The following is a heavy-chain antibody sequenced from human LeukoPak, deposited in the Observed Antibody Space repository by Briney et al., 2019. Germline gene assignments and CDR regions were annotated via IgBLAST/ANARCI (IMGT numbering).Heavy chain of an antibody. CDR1: GGSISSSSYY. CDR3: ARHGNAAAGDFDY. D-gene: IGHD6-13*01. Sequence: SETLSLTCSVSGGSISSSSYYWGWIRQPPGKGLEWIGSFYYSGSTFYNPSLKSRVTISVDTSKNQFSLKLTSVTAADTAVYYCARHGNAAAGDFDYWGQGTLVTVSS. J-gene: IGHJ4*02. CDR2: FYYSGST. V-gene: IGHV4-39*01.